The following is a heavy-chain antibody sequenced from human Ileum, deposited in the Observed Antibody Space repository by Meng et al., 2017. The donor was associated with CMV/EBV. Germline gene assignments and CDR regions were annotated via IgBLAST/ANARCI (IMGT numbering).Heavy chain of an antibody. J-gene: IGHJ4*02. D-gene: IGHD2-2*01. CDR2: IHTSGTT. CDR3: AREKSSCTSSTCYGVDS. CDR1: DGSISSYY. V-gene: IGHV4-4*07. Sequence: QVQLQESGPGLVKPSETLSLTSTVSDGSISSYYWSWIRQSAGKGLEWIGRIHTSGTTNYNPSLKSRVTLSLDTSKDQFSLKLTSVTAADTAVYYCAREKSSCTSSTCYGVDSWGQGTLVTVSS.